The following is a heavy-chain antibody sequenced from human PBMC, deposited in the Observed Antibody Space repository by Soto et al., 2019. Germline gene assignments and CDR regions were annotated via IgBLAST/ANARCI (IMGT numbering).Heavy chain of an antibody. D-gene: IGHD3-16*01. V-gene: IGHV3-48*02. CDR2: ITSKSTTI. Sequence: GGSLRLSCAASGFTFTSYSMNWVRQAPGQGLEWVSYITSKSTTIKYADSVKGRFTVSRDNAKNSLYLQLNSLRDEDTAVYYCAREMGACSDSSCYPGPYDSWRQGTLVTVSP. CDR1: GFTFTSYS. J-gene: IGHJ5*02. CDR3: AREMGACSDSSCYPGPYDS.